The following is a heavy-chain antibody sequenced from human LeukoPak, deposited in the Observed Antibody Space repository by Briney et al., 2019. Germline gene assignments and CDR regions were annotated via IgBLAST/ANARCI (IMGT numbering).Heavy chain of an antibody. CDR3: ARVDLYSSSWRASNWFDP. Sequence: SQTLSLTCTVSGGSMSSGDYYWSWIRQPPGKGLEWIGYIYYSGSTYYNPSLKSRVTISVDTSKNQFSLKLSSVTAADTAVYYCARVDLYSSSWRASNWFDPWGQGTLVTVSS. D-gene: IGHD6-13*01. CDR2: IYYSGST. V-gene: IGHV4-30-4*01. J-gene: IGHJ5*02. CDR1: GGSMSSGDYY.